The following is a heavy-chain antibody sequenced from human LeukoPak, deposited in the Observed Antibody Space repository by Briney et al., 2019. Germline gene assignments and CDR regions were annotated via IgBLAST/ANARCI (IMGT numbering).Heavy chain of an antibody. D-gene: IGHD6-19*01. CDR3: ARDTEGSGWYDY. J-gene: IGHJ4*02. Sequence: GASVKVSCKASGYTFTSYGISWVRQAPGQGLEWMGWVSAYNGNTNYAQKLQGRVTMTTDTSTSTAHMELRSLRSDDTAVYYCARDTEGSGWYDYWGQGTLVTVSS. CDR2: VSAYNGNT. V-gene: IGHV1-18*01. CDR1: GYTFTSYG.